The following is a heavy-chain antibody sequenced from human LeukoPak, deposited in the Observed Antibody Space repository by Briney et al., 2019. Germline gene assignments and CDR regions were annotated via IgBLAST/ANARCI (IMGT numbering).Heavy chain of an antibody. V-gene: IGHV4-34*01. CDR2: IYYSGST. J-gene: IGHJ5*02. CDR1: GGSFSGYY. D-gene: IGHD2-15*01. CDR3: ARDSIVVVVAATIGGFDP. Sequence: PSETLSLTCAVYGGSFSGYYWSWIRQPPGKGLEWIGSIYYSGSTYYNPSLKSRVTISVDTSKNQFSLKLSSVTAADTAVYYCARDSIVVVVAATIGGFDPWGQGTLVTVSS.